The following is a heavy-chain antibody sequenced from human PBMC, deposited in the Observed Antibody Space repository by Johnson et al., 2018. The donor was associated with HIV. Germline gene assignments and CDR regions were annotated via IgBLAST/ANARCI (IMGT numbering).Heavy chain of an antibody. CDR2: LWYDGSNK. Sequence: QVQLVESGGGVVQPGGSLRLSCAASGFTFSSYGMHWVRQAPGKGLEWVAVLWYDGSNKYYADSVKGRFTISRDNSKNTLYLQMNSLRAEDTAVYYCAKGLAAFFAFDIWGQGTMVTVSS. D-gene: IGHD3-3*01. J-gene: IGHJ3*02. CDR3: AKGLAAFFAFDI. V-gene: IGHV3-33*06. CDR1: GFTFSSYG.